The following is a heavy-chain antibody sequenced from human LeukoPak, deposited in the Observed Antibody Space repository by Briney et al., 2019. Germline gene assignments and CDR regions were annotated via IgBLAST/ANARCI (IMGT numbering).Heavy chain of an antibody. CDR1: GYSISSGYY. CDR3: ARLLTHYYFDY. CDR2: IYHSGST. D-gene: IGHD2-15*01. Sequence: PSETLSLTCTVSGYSISSGYYWGWIRQPPGKGLEWIGSIYHSGSTYYNPSPKSRVTISVDTSKNQFSLKLSSVTAADTAVYYCARLLTHYYFDYWGQGTLVTVSS. V-gene: IGHV4-38-2*02. J-gene: IGHJ4*02.